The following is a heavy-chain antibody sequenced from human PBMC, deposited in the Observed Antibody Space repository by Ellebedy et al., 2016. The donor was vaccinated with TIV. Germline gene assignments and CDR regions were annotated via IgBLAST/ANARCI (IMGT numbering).Heavy chain of an antibody. CDR2: INGYRGHT. CDR3: ARAQWFGDLLSTDNWFDP. J-gene: IGHJ5*02. V-gene: IGHV1-18*01. Sequence: AASVKVSCKTSGYTFSNYGISWVRQAPGQGLEWMGWINGYRGHTNFAQKFQDRVSMTIDTSTSTAYMELRSLRSDDTAVYYCARAQWFGDLLSTDNWFDPWGQGTLVTVSS. CDR1: GYTFSNYG. D-gene: IGHD3-10*01.